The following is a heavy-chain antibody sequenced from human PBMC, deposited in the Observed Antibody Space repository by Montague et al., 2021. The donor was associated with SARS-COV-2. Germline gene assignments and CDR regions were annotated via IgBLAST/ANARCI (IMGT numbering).Heavy chain of an antibody. Sequence: CAISGDSVSSSTVAWNWHRQSPSRGLEWLGRTYFRSSFYNDYALSVKSRLNIQPDSAKNQFSLQLASVTPEDTAIYYCARQDTSGWLTFDYWGQGILVTVSS. CDR1: GDSVSSSTVA. J-gene: IGHJ4*02. CDR2: TYFRSSFYN. V-gene: IGHV6-1*01. D-gene: IGHD6-19*01. CDR3: ARQDTSGWLTFDY.